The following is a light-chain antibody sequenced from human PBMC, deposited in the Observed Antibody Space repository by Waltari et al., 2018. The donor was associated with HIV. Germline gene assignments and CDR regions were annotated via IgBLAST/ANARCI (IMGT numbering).Light chain of an antibody. CDR2: GAS. CDR1: QSITHF. J-gene: IGKJ2*01. V-gene: IGKV1-39*01. Sequence: DIQMTQSPSPLSASAGETVVISCRASQSITHFLNWYQLKPGKAPALLISGASSLQSGVPSRFVGSGSGTDFTLTIKNLQPGDFATYFCQQSDSFPYTFGPGTKLDI. CDR3: QQSDSFPYT.